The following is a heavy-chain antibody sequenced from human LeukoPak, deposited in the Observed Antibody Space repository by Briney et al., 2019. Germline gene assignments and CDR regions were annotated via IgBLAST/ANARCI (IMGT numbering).Heavy chain of an antibody. J-gene: IGHJ4*02. CDR1: GFTFSNFW. CDR3: ARGDDFSGDH. D-gene: IGHD1-1*01. Sequence: PGGSLRLSCAVSGFTFSNFWMSWVRQAPGRGLEWVANIHPEGNEKYHVESVKGRFTISRDNAKNLLFLQVNGLRVEDTAVYYCARGDDFSGDHWGQGTLVTVSS. V-gene: IGHV3-7*04. CDR2: IHPEGNEK.